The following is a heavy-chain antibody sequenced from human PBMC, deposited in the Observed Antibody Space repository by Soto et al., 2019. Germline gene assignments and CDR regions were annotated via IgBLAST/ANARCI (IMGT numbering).Heavy chain of an antibody. CDR3: AREATVTRSLDY. J-gene: IGHJ4*02. D-gene: IGHD4-17*01. CDR1: GFTFSSYG. Sequence: QVQLVESGGGVVQPGRSLRLSCAASGFTFSSYGMHWVRQAPGKGLEWVAVIWYDGSNKYYADSVKGRFTISRDNSKNTLYLQMNRLRAEDTAVYYCAREATVTRSLDYWGQGTLVTVSS. CDR2: IWYDGSNK. V-gene: IGHV3-33*01.